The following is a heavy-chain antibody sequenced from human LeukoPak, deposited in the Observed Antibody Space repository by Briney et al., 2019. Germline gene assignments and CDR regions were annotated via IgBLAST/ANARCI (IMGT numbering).Heavy chain of an antibody. CDR2: IHYSGST. J-gene: IGHJ6*02. V-gene: IGHV4-31*03. CDR3: ARDGAVAARFYYYYYGMDV. CDR1: GGSISSGGYY. D-gene: IGHD6-6*01. Sequence: PSEALSLTCTVSGGSISSGGYYWSWIRQHPGKGLEWIGYIHYSGSTYYNPSLKSRVTISVDTSKNQFSLKLSSVTAADTAVYYCARDGAVAARFYYYYYGMDVWGQGTTVTVSS.